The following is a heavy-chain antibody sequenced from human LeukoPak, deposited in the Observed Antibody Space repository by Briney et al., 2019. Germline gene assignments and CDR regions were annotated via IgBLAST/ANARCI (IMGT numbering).Heavy chain of an antibody. CDR3: ARAASHYKFRDNYYFLDV. V-gene: IGHV1-2*02. CDR2: INPKTGDT. CDR1: GYTFTGHY. D-gene: IGHD4-11*01. J-gene: IGHJ6*03. Sequence: ASVKVSCKPSGYTFTGHYIYWVRQAPGQGLEWMGWINPKTGDTDSVQRFQGRVSMTRDPSLNTTFMDLSRLRSDDTAAYYGARAASHYKFRDNYYFLDVWGGGTTVTVSS.